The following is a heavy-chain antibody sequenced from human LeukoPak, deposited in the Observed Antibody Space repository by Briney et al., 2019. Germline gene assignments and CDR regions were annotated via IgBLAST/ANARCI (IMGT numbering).Heavy chain of an antibody. J-gene: IGHJ3*02. CDR3: AREVTGPRDAFDI. CDR2: IHHSGST. V-gene: IGHV4-38-2*02. CDR1: GYSISSGYY. D-gene: IGHD1-14*01. Sequence: SETLSLTCIVSGYSISSGYYWGWIRQPPGKGLEWIGNIHHSGSTYYNPSLKSRVTISVDTSKNQLSLKLSSVTAADTAVYYCAREVTGPRDAFDIWGQGTMVTVSS.